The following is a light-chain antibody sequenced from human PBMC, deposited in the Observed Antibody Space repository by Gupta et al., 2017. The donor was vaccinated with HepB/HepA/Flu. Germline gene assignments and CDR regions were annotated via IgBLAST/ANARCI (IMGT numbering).Light chain of an antibody. CDR1: QTITSF. J-gene: IGKJ4*01. CDR2: AAS. Sequence: DFRRTQPPSPWSAPVGDRVPFPCRASQTITSFLNWYQQKPGKAPKLLIYAASSLQSGVPSRFSGSGSVTDFILTIRSLQPEDFASYYCQQSYSTPVTFGGGTKVDIK. CDR3: QQSYSTPVT. V-gene: IGKV1-39*01.